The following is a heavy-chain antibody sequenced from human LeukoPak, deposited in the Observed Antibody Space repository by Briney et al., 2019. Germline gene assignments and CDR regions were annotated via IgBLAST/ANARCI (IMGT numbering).Heavy chain of an antibody. V-gene: IGHV4-4*07. CDR3: ARHGNSFEAGYYYYYYYMDV. D-gene: IGHD1-14*01. J-gene: IGHJ6*03. CDR1: GGSISSYY. CDR2: IYTSGST. Sequence: SETLSLTCTVSGGSISSYYWSWIRQPAGKGLEWIGRIYTSGSTNYNPSLKSRVTMSVDTSKNQFSLKLSSVTAADTAVYYCARHGNSFEAGYYYYYYYMDVWGKGTTVTVSS.